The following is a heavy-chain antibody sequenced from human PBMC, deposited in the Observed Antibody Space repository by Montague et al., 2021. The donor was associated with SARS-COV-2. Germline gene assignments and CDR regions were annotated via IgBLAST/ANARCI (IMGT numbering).Heavy chain of an antibody. D-gene: IGHD2-2*01. CDR2: IYTSGST. Sequence: TLSLTCTVSGGSISSGSYYWSWIRQPAGKGLEWIGRIYTSGSTNYNPSLKSRVSISVDTSKNQFSLKLSSVTAADTAVNYCARGGWGGTDCSSTSCKPYYYYSGMDVWGQGTTVTVSS. V-gene: IGHV4-61*02. CDR3: ARGGWGGTDCSSTSCKPYYYYSGMDV. J-gene: IGHJ6*02. CDR1: GGSISSGSYY.